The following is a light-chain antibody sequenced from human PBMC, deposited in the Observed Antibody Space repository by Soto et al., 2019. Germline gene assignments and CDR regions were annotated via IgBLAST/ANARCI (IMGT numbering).Light chain of an antibody. J-gene: IGKJ4*01. Sequence: EIVLTQSPATLSLSPGERATLSCRASQSVSSYLAWYQQKPGQAPRLLIYDASNRATGIPARFSGSGSGTDFTLTIISLAPEDFAIYYCQQRSNWPRLTFGGGTKVEIK. CDR1: QSVSSY. V-gene: IGKV3-11*01. CDR2: DAS. CDR3: QQRSNWPRLT.